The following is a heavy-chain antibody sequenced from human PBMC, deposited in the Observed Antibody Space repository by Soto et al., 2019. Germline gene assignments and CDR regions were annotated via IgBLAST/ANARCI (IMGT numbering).Heavy chain of an antibody. J-gene: IGHJ4*02. CDR3: ARAGLDYYDSSGYSFDY. CDR2: IIPIFGTA. V-gene: IGHV1-69*13. Sequence: GASVKVSCKASGGTFSSYAISWVRQAPGQGLEWMGGIIPIFGTANYAQKFQGRATITADESTSTAYMELSSLRSEDTAVYYCARAGLDYYDSSGYSFDYWGQGTLVTVSS. D-gene: IGHD3-22*01. CDR1: GGTFSSYA.